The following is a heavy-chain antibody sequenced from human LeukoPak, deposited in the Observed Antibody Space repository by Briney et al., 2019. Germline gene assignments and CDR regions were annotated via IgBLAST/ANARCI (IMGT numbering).Heavy chain of an antibody. Sequence: PGGSLRLSCAASGFTFSNYWLNWVRQAPGKGLEWVSYISSSGSTIYYADSVKGRFTISRDNAKNSLYLQMNSLRAEDTAVYYCARDDSKIDAFDIWGQGTMVTVSS. CDR2: ISSSGSTI. J-gene: IGHJ3*02. D-gene: IGHD3-22*01. CDR1: GFTFSNYW. V-gene: IGHV3-48*03. CDR3: ARDDSKIDAFDI.